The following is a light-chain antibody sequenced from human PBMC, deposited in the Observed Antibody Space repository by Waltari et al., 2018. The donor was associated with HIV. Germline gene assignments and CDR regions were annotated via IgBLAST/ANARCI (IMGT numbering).Light chain of an antibody. V-gene: IGLV2-23*02. J-gene: IGLJ2*01. CDR3: CSYADSSTL. CDR2: DVS. Sequence: HSALSQPASVSGSPGQSITISCTGTSSDVGAYSYVSWYQQHPGKAPQLFIYDVSKRPSGVSNRFSGSKSGNTASLTISGLQAEDEADYYCCSYADSSTLFGGGTKLTVL. CDR1: SSDVGAYSY.